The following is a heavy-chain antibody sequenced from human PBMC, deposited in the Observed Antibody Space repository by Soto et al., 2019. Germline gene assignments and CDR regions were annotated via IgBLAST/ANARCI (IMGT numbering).Heavy chain of an antibody. CDR2: FIPILGLA. CDR1: GGSFNSHS. J-gene: IGHJ4*02. CDR3: ARPSSRTATTGTFNY. D-gene: IGHD1-1*01. Sequence: QVQLVQSGAEVKKPGSSVIVSCKASGGSFNSHSINWVRQAPGQGLQWVGRFIPILGLANYAQSFQGRVIITADKSTSTAYMELSSLGSDDTAVYYCARPSSRTATTGTFNYWGQGTPVTVSS. V-gene: IGHV1-69*02.